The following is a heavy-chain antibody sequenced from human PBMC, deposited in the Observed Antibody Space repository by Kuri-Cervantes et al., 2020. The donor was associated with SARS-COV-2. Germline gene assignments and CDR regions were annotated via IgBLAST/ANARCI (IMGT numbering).Heavy chain of an antibody. J-gene: IGHJ4*02. CDR1: GFTFSSYS. CDR2: ISSWSTYI. Sequence: GESLKISCSASGFTFSSYSINWVRQAPGKGLEWVSSISSWSTYIFYADSVKGRFTLSRDNARNSLYLQMNSLRAEDTAVCYCARLIGDGYPRYSFDHWGRGTLVTVSS. CDR3: ARLIGDGYPRYSFDH. V-gene: IGHV3-21*04. D-gene: IGHD5-24*01.